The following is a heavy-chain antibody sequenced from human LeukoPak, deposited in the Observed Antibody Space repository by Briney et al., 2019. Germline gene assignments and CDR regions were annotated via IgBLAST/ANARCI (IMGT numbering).Heavy chain of an antibody. CDR1: GFTFSSYS. D-gene: IGHD3-22*01. Sequence: KPGGSLRLSCAASGFTFSSYSMNWVRQAPGKGLEWVSSISSSSSYIYYADSVKGRFTISRDNAKNSLYLQMNSLRAEDTAVYYCARLYYDSSGYYYGAFDIWGQGTTVTVSS. CDR2: ISSSSSYI. J-gene: IGHJ3*02. CDR3: ARLYYDSSGYYYGAFDI. V-gene: IGHV3-21*01.